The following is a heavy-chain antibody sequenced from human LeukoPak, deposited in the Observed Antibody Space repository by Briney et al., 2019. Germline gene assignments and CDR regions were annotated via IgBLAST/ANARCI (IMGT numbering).Heavy chain of an antibody. CDR2: IKSDGSEK. V-gene: IGHV3-7*01. D-gene: IGHD3-10*01. J-gene: IGHJ4*02. CDR3: AKDDPSGRFGC. Sequence: GGSLRLSCAASGFTFNTYWMSWVRQSPGKGLEWVANIKSDGSEKHYVDSVRGRFTISRDNAKNSMYLQMNSLRAEDTAVYYCAKDDPSGRFGCWGQGTLVTVSS. CDR1: GFTFNTYW.